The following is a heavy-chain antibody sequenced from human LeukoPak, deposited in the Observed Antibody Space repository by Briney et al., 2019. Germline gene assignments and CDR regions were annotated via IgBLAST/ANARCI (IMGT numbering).Heavy chain of an antibody. CDR1: GGSISSGDYY. D-gene: IGHD1-7*01. J-gene: IGHJ4*02. Sequence: KPSQTLSLTCTVSGGSISSGDYYWSWLRQPPGKGLEWIGYIYYSGSTYYNPSLRSRVTISVDTSKNQFSLKMSSVTAADTAVYYCARELKVGNTGYYFDYWGQGTLVTVSS. CDR2: IYYSGST. V-gene: IGHV4-30-4*08. CDR3: ARELKVGNTGYYFDY.